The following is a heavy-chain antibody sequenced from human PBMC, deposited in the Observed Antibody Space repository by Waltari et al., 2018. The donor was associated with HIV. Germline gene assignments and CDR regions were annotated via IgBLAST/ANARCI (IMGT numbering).Heavy chain of an antibody. J-gene: IGHJ4*02. D-gene: IGHD2-21*01. Sequence: QVQLQESGPGLVKPSETLSVTCTVSGGSMSSFYWIWIRQPPGKGLEWIGYVSYSGSTKYNPSLKSRATISIDTSKTQFSLRLRFVTAADTALYYCARESLRFYSDSWGQGTLVSVSS. V-gene: IGHV4-59*01. CDR2: VSYSGST. CDR3: ARESLRFYSDS. CDR1: GGSMSSFY.